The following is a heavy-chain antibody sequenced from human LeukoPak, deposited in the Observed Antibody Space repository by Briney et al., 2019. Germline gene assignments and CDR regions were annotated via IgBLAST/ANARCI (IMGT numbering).Heavy chain of an antibody. V-gene: IGHV1-2*02. J-gene: IGHJ5*02. D-gene: IGHD5-18*01. Sequence: GASVKVSCKASGYTFTGYYMHWVRQAPGQGLEWMGWINPNSGGTNYAQKFQGRVTMTRDTSISIAYMELSRLRSDDTAVYYCARAWIQLWRGWFDPWGQGTLVTVSS. CDR3: ARAWIQLWRGWFDP. CDR1: GYTFTGYY. CDR2: INPNSGGT.